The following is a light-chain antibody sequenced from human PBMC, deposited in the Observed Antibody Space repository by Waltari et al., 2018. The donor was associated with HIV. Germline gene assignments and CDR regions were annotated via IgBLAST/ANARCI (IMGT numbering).Light chain of an antibody. V-gene: IGLV2-23*02. Sequence: QSALTQPASVSGSPGQSITISGTGTSGDVGGYNLVSWYQQHPGKAPKLMIYEVSKRPSRVFNRFSGSKPGNTASLPISGLQAEDEADYYCCTYAGSTTYVIFGGGTKLTLL. CDR2: EVS. CDR3: CTYAGSTTYVI. J-gene: IGLJ2*01. CDR1: SGDVGGYNL.